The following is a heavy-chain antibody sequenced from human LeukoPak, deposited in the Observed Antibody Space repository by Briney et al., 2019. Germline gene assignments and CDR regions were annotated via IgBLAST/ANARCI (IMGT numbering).Heavy chain of an antibody. V-gene: IGHV3-23*01. J-gene: IGHJ3*01. D-gene: IGHD3-10*01. CDR2: ISGSGGST. CDR3: ANTMVRGESV. CDR1: GFTFSSYA. Sequence: PGGSLKPSFAASGFTFSSYAMSWFRQAPGKGREWVSAISGSGGSTYYADSVKGRFTISRDNSKNTLYLQMNSLRAEDTAVYYCANTMVRGESVWGQGTMVTVSS.